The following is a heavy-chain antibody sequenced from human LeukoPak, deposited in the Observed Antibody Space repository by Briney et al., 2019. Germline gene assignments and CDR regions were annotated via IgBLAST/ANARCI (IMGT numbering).Heavy chain of an antibody. CDR2: IKQDGSEK. CDR1: GVSISSGDYY. V-gene: IGHV3-7*01. CDR3: AREDDWNYEDY. D-gene: IGHD1-7*01. Sequence: ETLSLTCTVSGVSISSGDYYWSWVRQAPGRGLEWVANIKQDGSEKYSVNSVKGRFTISRDNAKNSLYLQMNSLRAEDTAIYYCAREDDWNYEDYWGQGTLVTVSS. J-gene: IGHJ4*02.